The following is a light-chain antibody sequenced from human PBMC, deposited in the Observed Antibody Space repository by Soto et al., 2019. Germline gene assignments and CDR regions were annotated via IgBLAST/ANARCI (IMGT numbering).Light chain of an antibody. CDR2: GAD. CDR1: QTVSNN. Sequence: EIVMTQSPATVSVSPGERATLSCRASQTVSNNLAWYQQKPGQAPRLLISGADSRATGVPARFSGSGSGTDFALTISSLQSEDFAVYYCHQYHEWPPTFGQGTKVEIK. CDR3: HQYHEWPPT. V-gene: IGKV3-15*01. J-gene: IGKJ1*01.